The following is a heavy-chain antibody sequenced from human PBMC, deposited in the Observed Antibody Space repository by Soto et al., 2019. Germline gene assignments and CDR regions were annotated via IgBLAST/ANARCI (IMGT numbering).Heavy chain of an antibody. V-gene: IGHV1-18*01. CDR3: ARVELEFGELSHVDNY. CDR2: ISAYNGNT. D-gene: IGHD3-10*01. CDR1: GYTFTFYG. Sequence: QVQLVQSGAEVRKPGALVKVSCKASGYTFTFYGITWVRQAPGQGLEWMGWISAYNGNTNYAQKLQGRVTMTTDTSTSTAYMELRSLRSDDTAVYYCARVELEFGELSHVDNYWGQGTLVTVSS. J-gene: IGHJ4*02.